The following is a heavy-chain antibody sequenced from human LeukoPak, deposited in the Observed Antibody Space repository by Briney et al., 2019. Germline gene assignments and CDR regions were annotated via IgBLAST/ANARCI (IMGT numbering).Heavy chain of an antibody. V-gene: IGHV4-59*01. CDR3: ARVPYYDSSGYYLYYYYGMDV. D-gene: IGHD3-22*01. J-gene: IGHJ6*02. Sequence: PSETLSLTCTVSGGSISSDYWSWIRQPPGKGLEWIGYIYYSGSTNYNPSLKSRVTISVDTSKNQFSLKLSSVTAADTAVYYCARVPYYDSSGYYLYYYYGMDVWGQGTTVTVSS. CDR1: GGSISSDY. CDR2: IYYSGST.